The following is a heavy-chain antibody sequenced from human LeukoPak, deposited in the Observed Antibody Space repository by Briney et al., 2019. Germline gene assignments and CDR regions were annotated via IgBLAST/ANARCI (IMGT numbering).Heavy chain of an antibody. CDR2: IRYDGSNK. J-gene: IGHJ4*02. CDR3: AKDCSSTSCYTGDY. V-gene: IGHV3-30*02. CDR1: GFTFSSYG. Sequence: PGGSLRLSCAASGFTFSSYGMHWVRQAPGKGLEWVAFIRYDGSNKYYADSVKGRLTISRDNSKNTLYLQMNSLRAEDTAVYYCAKDCSSTSCYTGDYWGQGTLVTVSS. D-gene: IGHD2-2*02.